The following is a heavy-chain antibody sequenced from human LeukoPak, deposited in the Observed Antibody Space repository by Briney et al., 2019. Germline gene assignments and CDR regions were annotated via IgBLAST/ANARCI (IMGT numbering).Heavy chain of an antibody. J-gene: IGHJ4*02. CDR1: GYTFTGYY. Sequence: GASVKVSCKTSGYTFTGYYMHWVRQAPGQGLEWMGRVNPNSGDTNYAQKFQGRVTMTRDTSISTAYMELSRLKSDDTAVYYCARHIYDEIDYWGQGTLVTVSS. CDR3: ARHIYDEIDY. D-gene: IGHD3-16*01. CDR2: VNPNSGDT. V-gene: IGHV1-2*06.